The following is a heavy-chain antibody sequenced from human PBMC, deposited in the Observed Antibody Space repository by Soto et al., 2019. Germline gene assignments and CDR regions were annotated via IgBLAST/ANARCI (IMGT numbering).Heavy chain of an antibody. J-gene: IGHJ5*02. V-gene: IGHV1-3*01. CDR2: INPVNGNT. Sequence: QVQLVQSGAEVKKPGASVMLSCKASGYTFTTYTMHWVRQAPGQRLEWMGWINPVNGNTKSSQKFQDRVIITRDTSASTAYMELRSLRYEDTAVYYCARGIATGQLDAWCQGTMVIGSS. CDR3: ARGIATGQLDA. D-gene: IGHD6-13*01. CDR1: GYTFTTYT.